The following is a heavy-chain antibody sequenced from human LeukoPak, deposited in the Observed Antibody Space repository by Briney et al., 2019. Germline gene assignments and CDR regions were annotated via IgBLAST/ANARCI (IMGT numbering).Heavy chain of an antibody. CDR3: ARVDGSDFWSGYHSLDS. CDR2: ISAYNGNT. V-gene: IGHV1-18*01. CDR1: GYTFTRFG. Sequence: ASVKVSCTASGYTFTRFGITWVRQAPGQGLEWMGWISAYNGNTNYAQKLQGKVTMTTDTSTHTAYMELRTLRSDDTGVYYCARVDGSDFWSGYHSLDSWGQGTLVTVSS. J-gene: IGHJ4*02. D-gene: IGHD3-3*01.